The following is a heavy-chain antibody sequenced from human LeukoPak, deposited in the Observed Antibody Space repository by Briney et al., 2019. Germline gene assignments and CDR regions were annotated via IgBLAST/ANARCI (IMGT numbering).Heavy chain of an antibody. V-gene: IGHV5-51*01. Sequence: GESPKISCKGSGYSFTTYWIAWVRQMPGKGLEWMGVIYPGDSDTRYSPSFQGQVTLSADKSISTAYLQWGSLKASDTAIYYCARALVGAATLSYWGQGTLVTVSS. CDR2: IYPGDSDT. CDR1: GYSFTTYW. D-gene: IGHD1-26*01. CDR3: ARALVGAATLSY. J-gene: IGHJ4*02.